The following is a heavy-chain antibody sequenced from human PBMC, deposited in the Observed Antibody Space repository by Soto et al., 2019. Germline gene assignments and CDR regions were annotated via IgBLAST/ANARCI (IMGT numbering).Heavy chain of an antibody. CDR1: GFTFSSYG. CDR3: AKEAPMTTMYCFDY. CDR2: ISYDGSNK. V-gene: IGHV3-30*18. Sequence: GGFLRLSCAASGFTFSSYGMHWVRQAPGKGLEWVAVISYDGSNKYYADSVKGRFTISRDNSKNTLYLQMNSLRAEDTAVYYCAKEAPMTTMYCFDYWGQGTLVTVSS. J-gene: IGHJ4*02. D-gene: IGHD3-10*02.